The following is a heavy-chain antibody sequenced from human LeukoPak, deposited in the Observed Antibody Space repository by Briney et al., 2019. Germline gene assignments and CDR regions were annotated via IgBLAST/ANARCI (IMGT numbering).Heavy chain of an antibody. D-gene: IGHD6-19*01. CDR2: INHSGST. V-gene: IGHV4-34*01. Sequence: SETLSLTCAVYGGSFSGYYWSWIRRPPGKGLEWIGEINHSGSTNYNPSLKSRVTISVDTSKNQFSLKLSSVTAADTAVYYCARGPHRSSGWPQPIFWGQGAMVTVSS. J-gene: IGHJ3*01. CDR1: GGSFSGYY. CDR3: ARGPHRSSGWPQPIF.